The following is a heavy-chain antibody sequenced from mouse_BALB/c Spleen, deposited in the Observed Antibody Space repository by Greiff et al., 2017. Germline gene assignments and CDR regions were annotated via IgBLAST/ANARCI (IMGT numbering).Heavy chain of an antibody. CDR3: ARILTGTGGFDY. V-gene: IGHV8-11*01. CDR1: GFSLSTYGIG. CDR2: IWWNDNK. J-gene: IGHJ2*01. Sequence: ESGPGILQPSQTLSLTCSFSGFSLSTYGIGVGWIRQPSGKGLEWLAHIWWNDNKYYNTALKSRLTISKDTSNNQVFLKIASVDTADTATYYCARILTGTGGFDYWGQGTTLTVSS. D-gene: IGHD4-1*01.